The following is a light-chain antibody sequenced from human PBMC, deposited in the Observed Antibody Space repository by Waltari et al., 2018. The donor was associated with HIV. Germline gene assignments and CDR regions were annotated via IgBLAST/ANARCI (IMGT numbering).Light chain of an antibody. Sequence: QSVLTQPPSASGTPGQRVTISCSGRSSNIGRNSVHWYQQLPGTAPRLLLYSTNQRPSRVPDRFSGSKSGTSASLAISGLQSEDEADYYCATWDDTLNGVIFGGGTKLTVL. CDR1: SSNIGRNS. J-gene: IGLJ2*01. V-gene: IGLV1-44*01. CDR3: ATWDDTLNGVI. CDR2: STN.